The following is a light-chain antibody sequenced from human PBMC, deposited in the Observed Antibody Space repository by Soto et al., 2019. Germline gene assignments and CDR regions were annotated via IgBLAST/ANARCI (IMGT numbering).Light chain of an antibody. CDR3: SSYTSSSTLV. CDR2: EVS. J-gene: IGLJ2*01. Sequence: QSALTQPASVSGSPGQSITISCTRTSSDVGGYNYVSWYQQHPGKAPKLMIYEVSNRPSGVSNRFSSSKSGNTASLTISGLQAEDEADYYCSSYTSSSTLVFGGGTKLTVL. CDR1: SSDVGGYNY. V-gene: IGLV2-14*01.